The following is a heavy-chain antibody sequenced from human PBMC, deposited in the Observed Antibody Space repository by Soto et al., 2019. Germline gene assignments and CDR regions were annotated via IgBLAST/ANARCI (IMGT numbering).Heavy chain of an antibody. J-gene: IGHJ4*02. V-gene: IGHV3-53*01. D-gene: IGHD4-17*01. CDR2: IYSGGST. CDR3: ARVRWRASVGYFDY. Sequence: GGSLRLSCAASGFTVSSNYMSWVRQAPGKGLEWVSVIYSGGSTYYADSVKGRFTISRDNSKNTLYLQMNSLRAEDTAVYYCARVRWRASVGYFDYWGQGTLVTVSS. CDR1: GFTVSSNY.